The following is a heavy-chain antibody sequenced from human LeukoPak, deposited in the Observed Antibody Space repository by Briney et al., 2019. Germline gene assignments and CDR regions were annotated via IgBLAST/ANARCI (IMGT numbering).Heavy chain of an antibody. CDR3: ARLGSPIYYYYIDV. V-gene: IGHV1-8*02. CDR2: MNPNSGNT. J-gene: IGHJ6*03. D-gene: IGHD1-26*01. CDR1: GYTFTSYD. Sequence: ASVKVSCKASGYTFTSYDINWVRQATGQGLEWMGWMNPNSGNTGYAQKLQGRVSMTTDTSTSTAYMDLRSLRSDDTAVYYCARLGSPIYYYYIDVWGKGTTVTVSS.